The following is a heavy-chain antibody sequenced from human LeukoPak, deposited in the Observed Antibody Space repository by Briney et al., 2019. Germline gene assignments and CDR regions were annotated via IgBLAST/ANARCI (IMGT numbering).Heavy chain of an antibody. V-gene: IGHV3-7*01. D-gene: IGHD4-17*01. CDR3: AKTYGGLRDDAFDI. CDR1: GFTFSSYW. CDR2: IKQDGSEK. J-gene: IGHJ3*02. Sequence: GGSLRLSCAASGFTFSSYWMSWVRRAPGKGLEWVANIKQDGSEKYYVDSVKGRFTISRDNAKNSLYLQMNSLRAEDTAVYYCAKTYGGLRDDAFDIWGQGTMVTVSS.